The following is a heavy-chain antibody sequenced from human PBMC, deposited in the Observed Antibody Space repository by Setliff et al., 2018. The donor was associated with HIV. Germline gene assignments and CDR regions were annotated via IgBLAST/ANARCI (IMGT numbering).Heavy chain of an antibody. Sequence: SGPTLVNPTQTLTLTCNFSGFSLTTSGMCVSWIRQPPGKGLEWIGYITYSGSAYYNPSLKSRVTISIDTSNNQISLRLSSVTAADTAMYYCVRDDYGYNGKGFDYWGPGTLVTVSS. J-gene: IGHJ4*02. D-gene: IGHD4-17*01. CDR2: ITYSGSA. V-gene: IGHV4-30-4*01. CDR1: GFSLTTSGMC. CDR3: VRDDYGYNGKGFDY.